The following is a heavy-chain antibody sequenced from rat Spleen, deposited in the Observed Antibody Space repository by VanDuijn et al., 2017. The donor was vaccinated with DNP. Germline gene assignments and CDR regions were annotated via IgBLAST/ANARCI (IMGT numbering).Heavy chain of an antibody. CDR1: GFIFSNYD. D-gene: IGHD1-9*01. Sequence: EVQLVESGGGLVQPGRSLKLSCAASGFIFSNYDMAWVRQAPKKGLEWVAAISSSGGSTYYRDSVKGRFTISRDNAKITLYLQMSSLRSEDTATYYCTRDLDYGYNYAFDYWGQGVMVTVSS. V-gene: IGHV5-27*01. CDR2: ISSSGGST. CDR3: TRDLDYGYNYAFDY. J-gene: IGHJ2*01.